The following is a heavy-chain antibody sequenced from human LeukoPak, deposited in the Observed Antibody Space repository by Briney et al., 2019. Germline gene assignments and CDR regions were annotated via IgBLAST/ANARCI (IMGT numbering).Heavy chain of an antibody. V-gene: IGHV3-33*01. CDR2: IWYDGSNK. Sequence: GRSLRLSCAASGFTFSSYGMHWVRQAPGKGLEWVAVIWYDGSNKYYADSVKGRFTISIDNSKNTLYLQMNSLRAEDTAVYYCARDRAYYYGSGINYWGQGTLVTVSS. CDR1: GFTFSSYG. CDR3: ARDRAYYYGSGINY. D-gene: IGHD3-10*01. J-gene: IGHJ4*02.